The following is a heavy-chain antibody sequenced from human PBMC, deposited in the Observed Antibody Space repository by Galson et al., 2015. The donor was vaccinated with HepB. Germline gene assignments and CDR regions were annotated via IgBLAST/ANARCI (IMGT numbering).Heavy chain of an antibody. CDR3: ASTYYYGSGSIDY. Sequence: SLRLSCAASGFTFSSYAMHWVRQAPGKGLEWVAVISYDGSNKYYADSVKGRFTISRDNSKNTLYLQMNSLRAEDTAVYYCASTYYYGSGSIDYWGQGTLVTVSS. D-gene: IGHD3-10*01. CDR2: ISYDGSNK. J-gene: IGHJ4*02. CDR1: GFTFSSYA. V-gene: IGHV3-30-3*01.